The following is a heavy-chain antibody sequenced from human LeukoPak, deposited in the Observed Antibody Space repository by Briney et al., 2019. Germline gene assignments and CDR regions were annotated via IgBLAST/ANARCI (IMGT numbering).Heavy chain of an antibody. CDR3: ARGTVVVPAAMNCLDY. J-gene: IGHJ4*02. V-gene: IGHV1-69*04. Sequence: SVKVSCKASGGTFSSYAISWVRQAPGQGLEWMGRIIPILGIANYAQKFQGRVTITADKSTSTAYMELSSLRSEDTAVYYCARGTVVVPAAMNCLDYWGQGTLVTVSS. D-gene: IGHD2-2*01. CDR1: GGTFSSYA. CDR2: IIPILGIA.